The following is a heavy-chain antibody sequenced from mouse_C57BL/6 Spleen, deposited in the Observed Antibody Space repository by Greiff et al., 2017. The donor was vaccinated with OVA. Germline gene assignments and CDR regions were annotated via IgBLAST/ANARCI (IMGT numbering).Heavy chain of an antibody. CDR3: GTYDYDGNWFAY. J-gene: IGHJ3*01. CDR2: INPNNGGT. V-gene: IGHV1-26*01. CDR1: GYTFTDYY. Sequence: VQLKQSGPELVKPGASVKISCKASGYTFTDYYMNWVKQSHGKSLEWIGDINPNNGGTSYNQKFKGKATLTVDKSSSTAYMELRSLTSEDSAVYYCGTYDYDGNWFAYWGQGTLVTVSA. D-gene: IGHD2-4*01.